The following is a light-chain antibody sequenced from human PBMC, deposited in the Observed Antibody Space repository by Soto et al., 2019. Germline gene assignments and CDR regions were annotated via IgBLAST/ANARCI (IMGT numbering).Light chain of an antibody. Sequence: EIVVTQSPGTLSLSPGERATLSCRASQSVSSSSLAWYQQKPGPAPRLLIYAASSRATGIPGRFSGSGAGTYFTLTISRLEPEVVAVYYCQHYGRSLTFGPGTKVDIK. J-gene: IGKJ3*01. CDR3: QHYGRSLT. V-gene: IGKV3-20*01. CDR1: QSVSSSS. CDR2: AAS.